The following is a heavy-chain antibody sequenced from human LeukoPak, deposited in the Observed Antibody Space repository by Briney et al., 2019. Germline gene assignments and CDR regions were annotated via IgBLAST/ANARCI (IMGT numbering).Heavy chain of an antibody. CDR2: ISSSSSYI. CDR3: ARESGCSYGEDYYFDY. J-gene: IGHJ4*02. V-gene: IGHV3-21*01. CDR1: GFTFSSYS. Sequence: GGSLRLSCAASGFTFSSYSMNWVRQAPGKGLEWASSISSSSSYIYYADSVKGRFTISRDNAKNSLYLQMNSLRAEDTAVYYCARESGCSYGEDYYFDYWGQGTLVTVSS. D-gene: IGHD5-18*01.